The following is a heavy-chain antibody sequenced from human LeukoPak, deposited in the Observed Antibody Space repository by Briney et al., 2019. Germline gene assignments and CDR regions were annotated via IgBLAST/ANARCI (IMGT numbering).Heavy chain of an antibody. J-gene: IGHJ5*02. CDR2: IYYSGST. D-gene: IGHD3-10*01. V-gene: IGHV4-59*01. CDR3: ARGGYYGSGNDFRFDP. CDR1: GGSISSYY. Sequence: PSETLSLTCTVSGGSISSYYWSWIRQPPGKGLEWIGYIYYSGSTNFKPSLKSRVTISVDTSKNQFSLKLSSVTAADTAVYYCARGGYYGSGNDFRFDPWGQGTLVTVSS.